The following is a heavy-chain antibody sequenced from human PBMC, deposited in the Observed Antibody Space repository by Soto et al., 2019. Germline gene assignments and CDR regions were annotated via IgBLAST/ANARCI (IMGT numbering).Heavy chain of an antibody. CDR2: IGGSGDTT. CDR3: AKDWGATRGYFDY. D-gene: IGHD1-26*01. Sequence: GGSLRLSCAASGFRFTTYAMSWVRQAPGKGPEWVSVIGGSGDTTYYADSVKGRFTISRDNSKDTLYLQMNSLRAEDSAIYYCAKDWGATRGYFDYWGQGTLVTVSS. J-gene: IGHJ4*02. CDR1: GFRFTTYA. V-gene: IGHV3-23*01.